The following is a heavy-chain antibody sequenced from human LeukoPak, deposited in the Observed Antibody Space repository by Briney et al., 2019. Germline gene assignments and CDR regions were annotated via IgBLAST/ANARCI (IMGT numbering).Heavy chain of an antibody. CDR2: ISWNSGSI. J-gene: IGHJ4*02. CDR1: GFTFDDYA. V-gene: IGHV3-9*01. Sequence: GRSLRLSCAASGFTFDDYAMHWVRQAPGKGLEWVSGISWNSGSIGYADSVKGRFTISRDNAKNSLYLQMNSLRAEDTALYYCAKARGYSYGQPDIDYWGQGTLVTVSS. D-gene: IGHD5-18*01. CDR3: AKARGYSYGQPDIDY.